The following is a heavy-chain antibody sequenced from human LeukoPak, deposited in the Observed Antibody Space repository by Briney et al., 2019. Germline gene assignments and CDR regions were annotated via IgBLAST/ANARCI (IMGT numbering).Heavy chain of an antibody. D-gene: IGHD3-10*01. CDR2: ITSSGDTT. V-gene: IGHV3-23*01. CDR3: AKDRPNYFGSNGHYYRRYGDS. Sequence: GGSLRLSCTASGFTFSIYAMSWVRQAPGRGLEWVSAITSSGDTTFYADSVRGRFTISRDNSKNTLYLQMSSLRAEDTAVFYCAKDRPNYFGSNGHYYRRYGDSWGQGTLVTVSS. J-gene: IGHJ5*01. CDR1: GFTFSIYA.